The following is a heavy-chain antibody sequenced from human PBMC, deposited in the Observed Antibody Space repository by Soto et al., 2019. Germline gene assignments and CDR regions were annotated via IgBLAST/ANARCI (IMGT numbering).Heavy chain of an antibody. CDR1: GFSLSTSGVG. CDR2: IYWDDDK. CDR3: AQSYCGGDCYSDWYFDL. D-gene: IGHD2-21*02. J-gene: IGHJ2*01. Sequence: QITLKESGPTLVKPTQTLTLTCTFSGFSLSTSGVGVGWIRQPPGKALEWLVLIYWDDDKRYSPSLKSRLTTTEDAAKNQVVLTMTNMDPVDTATYYCAQSYCGGDCYSDWYFDLWGRGTLVTVSS. V-gene: IGHV2-5*02.